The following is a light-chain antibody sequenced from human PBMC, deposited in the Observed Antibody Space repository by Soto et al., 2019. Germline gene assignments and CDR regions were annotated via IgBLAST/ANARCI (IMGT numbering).Light chain of an antibody. Sequence: EIVLTQSPGTLSLSPGERATPSCRASQSVSSSYLVWHQQKPGQAPRLLIYAASRRATGIPDRFSGSGSGTDFTLTISRLEPEDFAVYYCQQYGSSGTFGQGTKVDIK. CDR1: QSVSSSY. CDR2: AAS. V-gene: IGKV3-20*01. CDR3: QQYGSSGT. J-gene: IGKJ1*01.